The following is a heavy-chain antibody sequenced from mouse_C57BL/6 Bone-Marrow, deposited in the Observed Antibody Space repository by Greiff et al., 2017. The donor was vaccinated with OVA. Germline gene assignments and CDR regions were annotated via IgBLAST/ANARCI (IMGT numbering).Heavy chain of an antibody. D-gene: IGHD2-1*01. Sequence: QVQLKQPGAELVKPGASVKLSCKASGYTFTSYWMHWVKQRPGQGLEWIGMIHPNSGSTNYNEKFKSKATLTVDKSSSTAYMQLSSLTSEDSAVYYCARSLGNYWYFDVWGTGTTVTVSS. CDR1: GYTFTSYW. V-gene: IGHV1-64*01. J-gene: IGHJ1*03. CDR3: ARSLGNYWYFDV. CDR2: IHPNSGST.